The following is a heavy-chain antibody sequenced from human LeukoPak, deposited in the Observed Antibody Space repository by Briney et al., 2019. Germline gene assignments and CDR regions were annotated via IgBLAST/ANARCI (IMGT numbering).Heavy chain of an antibody. CDR3: AKDHGDYGDYVGWFDP. CDR2: ISGSGGRT. D-gene: IGHD4-17*01. J-gene: IGHJ5*02. Sequence: GGSLRLSCAASGFTFSNHAMTRVRQAPGRGLEWVSVISGSGGRTVYADSVKGRFTISRDNSKNMLYLQMKSLRVDDTATYYCAKDHGDYGDYVGWFDPWGQGTLATVSS. V-gene: IGHV3-23*01. CDR1: GFTFSNHA.